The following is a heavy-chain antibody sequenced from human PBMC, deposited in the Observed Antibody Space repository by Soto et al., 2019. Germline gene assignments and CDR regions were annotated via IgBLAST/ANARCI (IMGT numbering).Heavy chain of an antibody. CDR2: IYYSGST. V-gene: IGHV4-31*03. J-gene: IGHJ4*02. CDR1: GGSISSGGYY. CDR3: ARGVTMVRGVIHTPYFDY. Sequence: QVQLQESGPGLVKPSQTLSLTCTVSGGSISSGGYYWSWIRQHPGKGLEWIGYIYYSGSTYYNPSLKSRVTISVDTSKNQFALKLSSVTAADTAVYYCARGVTMVRGVIHTPYFDYWGQGTLVTVSS. D-gene: IGHD3-10*01.